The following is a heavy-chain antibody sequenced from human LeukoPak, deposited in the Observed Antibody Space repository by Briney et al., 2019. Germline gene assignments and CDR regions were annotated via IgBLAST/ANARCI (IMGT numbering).Heavy chain of an antibody. CDR2: ISAYNGNT. J-gene: IGHJ6*02. D-gene: IGHD3-22*01. V-gene: IGHV1-18*01. CDR3: ARGRYDSSGYYLYYYYGMDV. CDR1: GYTFTSYG. Sequence: ASVKVSCKASGYTFTSYGISWVRQAPGQGLEWMGWISAYNGNTNYAQKLQGRVTMTTDTSTSTAYMELRSLRSDDTAVYYCARGRYDSSGYYLYYYYGMDVWGQGTTVTVSS.